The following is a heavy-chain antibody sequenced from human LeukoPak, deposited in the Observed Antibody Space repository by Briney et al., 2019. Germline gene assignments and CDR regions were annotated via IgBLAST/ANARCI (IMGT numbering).Heavy chain of an antibody. Sequence: SETLSLTCTVSGGSISSYYWSWIRQPPGKGLEWIGYIYYSGSTNYNPSLKSRVTLSVDTSKNQFSLKLSSVTAADTAVYYCARDGPADTGYYYMDVWGKGTTVTVSS. V-gene: IGHV4-59*12. CDR1: GGSISSYY. J-gene: IGHJ6*03. CDR3: ARDGPADTGYYYMDV. CDR2: IYYSGST. D-gene: IGHD1-1*01.